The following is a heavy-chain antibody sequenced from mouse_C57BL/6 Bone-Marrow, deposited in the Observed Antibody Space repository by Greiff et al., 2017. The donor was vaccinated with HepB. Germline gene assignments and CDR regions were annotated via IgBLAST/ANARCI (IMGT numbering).Heavy chain of an antibody. V-gene: IGHV14-4*01. Sequence: EVQLQQSGAELVRPGASVKLSCTASGFNIKDDYMHWVKQRPEQGLEWIGWIDPENGATEYASKFQGKATITADTSSNTAYLQLSSLTSEDTAVYYCTTDDYGFAYWGQGTLVTVSA. CDR2: IDPENGAT. J-gene: IGHJ3*01. D-gene: IGHD2-4*01. CDR1: GFNIKDDY. CDR3: TTDDYGFAY.